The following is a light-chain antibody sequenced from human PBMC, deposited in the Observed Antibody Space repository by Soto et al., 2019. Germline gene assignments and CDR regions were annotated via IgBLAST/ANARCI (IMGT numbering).Light chain of an antibody. CDR1: SSMIAAGYD. V-gene: IGLV1-40*01. CDR3: QSYDSSLSGFYV. J-gene: IGLJ1*01. Sequence: QSVLTQPPSVSGAPGQRVTISCTGSSSMIAAGYDVHWYQQLPRRAPKLLIYANSNRPSGVPDRFSGSRSGTSASLAITGLQAEDEADYSCQSYDSSLSGFYVFGTGTKLTVL. CDR2: ANS.